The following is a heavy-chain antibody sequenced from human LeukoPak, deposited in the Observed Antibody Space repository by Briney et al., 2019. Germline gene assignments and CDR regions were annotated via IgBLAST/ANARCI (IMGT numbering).Heavy chain of an antibody. J-gene: IGHJ4*02. CDR2: INWNGGST. Sequence: GGSLRLSCVASGFTVSTNYMSWGRHAPGKGLEWVCGINWNGGSTGYADSVEGRFTISRDNAKNSLYLQMNSLRAEDTAFYYCARDLRSAERYFVPYYFDYWGQGTLVTVSS. V-gene: IGHV3-20*04. CDR1: GFTVSTNY. D-gene: IGHD3-9*01. CDR3: ARDLRSAERYFVPYYFDY.